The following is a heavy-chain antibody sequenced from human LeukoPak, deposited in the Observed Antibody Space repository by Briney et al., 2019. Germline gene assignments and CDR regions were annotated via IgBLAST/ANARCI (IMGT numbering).Heavy chain of an antibody. D-gene: IGHD3-10*01. CDR3: ARDSAGDFDY. V-gene: IGHV1-18*01. J-gene: IGHJ4*02. Sequence: ASVKVSCKASGYTFTSYGIIWVRQAPGQGLECMGWISAYNGNTNYAQKLQGRVTMTTDTSTSTAYMELRSLRSDDADVYYCARDSAGDFDYWGQGTLVNVSS. CDR2: ISAYNGNT. CDR1: GYTFTSYG.